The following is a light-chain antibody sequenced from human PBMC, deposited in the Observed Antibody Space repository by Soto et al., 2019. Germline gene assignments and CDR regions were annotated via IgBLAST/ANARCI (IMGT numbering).Light chain of an antibody. Sequence: QSALTQSASVSGSLGQSITISCIGTSSDVGGYNYVSWYQQYPGKAPKLMIYDVSNRPSGVSNRFSGSKSGNTASLTISGLQAEDEADYFCSSYTGNNNVVFGGGTKLTVL. J-gene: IGLJ2*01. V-gene: IGLV2-14*01. CDR2: DVS. CDR1: SSDVGGYNY. CDR3: SSYTGNNNVV.